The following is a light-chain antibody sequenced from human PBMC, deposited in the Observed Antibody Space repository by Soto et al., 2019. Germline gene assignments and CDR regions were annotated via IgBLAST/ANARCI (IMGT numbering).Light chain of an antibody. CDR2: EVS. Sequence: QPASVSGSPGQSISISCTGTSSDVGAYNFVSWYQQHPGKAPKLMIYEVSNRPSGVSNRFSGSKSGNTASLTISGLQAEDEADYYCSSYTSSSTLVFGSGTKVTVL. V-gene: IGLV2-14*01. CDR3: SSYTSSSTLV. CDR1: SSDVGAYNF. J-gene: IGLJ1*01.